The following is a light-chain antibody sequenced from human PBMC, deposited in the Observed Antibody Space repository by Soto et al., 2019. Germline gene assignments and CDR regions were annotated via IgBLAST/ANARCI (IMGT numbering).Light chain of an antibody. J-gene: IGLJ1*01. V-gene: IGLV2-14*01. CDR1: NRDVGGYDY. Sequence: QSALTQPPSVSGSPGQSITISCTGTNRDVGGYDYVSWYQQHPGTSPKLILYEVSNRPAGVSNRFSGSKSGHTASLSISGLQAEDEADYYCSSYTHTATLYVLGTGTKVTVL. CDR2: EVS. CDR3: SSYTHTATLYV.